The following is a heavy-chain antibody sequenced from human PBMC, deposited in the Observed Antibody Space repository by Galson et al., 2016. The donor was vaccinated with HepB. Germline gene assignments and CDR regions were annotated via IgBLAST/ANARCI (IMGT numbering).Heavy chain of an antibody. CDR1: GFSFSTFA. Sequence: SLRLSCAASGFSFSTFAMSWVRQAPGKGLEWISGITGTGGGTYYADSEKGRFTISRDTSKNTLFLQLSSLRVEDTAVYYCAKDHTGRTVGWSDGMDVWGQGTRVTVSS. J-gene: IGHJ6*02. CDR3: AKDHTGRTVGWSDGMDV. D-gene: IGHD4-23*01. CDR2: ITGTGGGT. V-gene: IGHV3-23*01.